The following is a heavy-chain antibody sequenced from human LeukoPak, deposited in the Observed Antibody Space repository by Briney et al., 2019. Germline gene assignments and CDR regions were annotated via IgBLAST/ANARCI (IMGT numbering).Heavy chain of an antibody. V-gene: IGHV3-23*01. Sequence: GGSLRLSCVASGFTFKNYVMNWVRQAPGKGLESLATIYGSGVSISYADSVKGRFTISRDNSNNPLYLQMNSLRAEDTAMYYCAKDLGWELPAEAYWGQGILVTVSS. J-gene: IGHJ4*02. CDR2: IYGSGVSI. CDR1: GFTFKNYV. D-gene: IGHD1-26*01. CDR3: AKDLGWELPAEAY.